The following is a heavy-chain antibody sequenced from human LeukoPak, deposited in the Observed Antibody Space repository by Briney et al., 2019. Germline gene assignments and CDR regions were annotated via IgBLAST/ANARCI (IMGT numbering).Heavy chain of an antibody. Sequence: PGGSLRLSCAASGFTFSIYAMHWVRQAPGKGLEWVAVISYDGSDKYYADSVKGRFTISRDNSKNTLYLQMSSVGPDDTAVYYCYILVATPDDGDYWGQGTLVTVSS. CDR3: YILVATPDDGDY. CDR1: GFTFSIYA. J-gene: IGHJ4*02. CDR2: ISYDGSDK. D-gene: IGHD5-12*01. V-gene: IGHV3-30*14.